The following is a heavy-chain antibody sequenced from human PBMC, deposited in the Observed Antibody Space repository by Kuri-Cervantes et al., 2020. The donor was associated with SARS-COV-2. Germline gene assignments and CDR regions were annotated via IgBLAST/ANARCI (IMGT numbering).Heavy chain of an antibody. Sequence: CTVSGGSISSGSYYWSWIRQPAGKGLEWIGRIYTSGSTNYNPSLKSRVTISVDTSKNQFSLKLSSVTAADTAVYYCARASMGSGSYYPYYYYMDVWGKGTTVTVSS. CDR3: ARASMGSGSYYPYYYYMDV. J-gene: IGHJ6*03. CDR2: IYTSGST. D-gene: IGHD1-26*01. V-gene: IGHV4-61*02. CDR1: GGSISSGSYY.